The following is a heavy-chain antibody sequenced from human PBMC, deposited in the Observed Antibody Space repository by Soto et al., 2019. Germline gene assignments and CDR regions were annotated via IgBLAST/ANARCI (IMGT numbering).Heavy chain of an antibody. D-gene: IGHD6-13*01. Sequence: TLAITCPVSGGGIRSGNFYGSWVRQSPGKGLEWLGHISHSGTTSYNPSLQSRATISLDAAQNHFSLRLNSVTVADTALYFCARGRGQLLFDYWGQGSMVTVSS. CDR3: ARGRGQLLFDY. CDR1: GGGIRSGNFY. V-gene: IGHV4-30-4*01. CDR2: ISHSGTT. J-gene: IGHJ4*02.